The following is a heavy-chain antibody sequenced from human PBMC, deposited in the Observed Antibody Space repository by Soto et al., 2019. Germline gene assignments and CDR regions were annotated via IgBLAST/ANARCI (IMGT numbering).Heavy chain of an antibody. V-gene: IGHV1-46*03. D-gene: IGHD5-18*01. Sequence: ASVKVSCKASGYTFTSYYMHWVRQAPGQGLEWMGIINPSGGSTSYAQKFQGRVTMTRDTSTSTVYMELSSLRSEDTAVYYCSRVYPSDTRYGYVGNNWFDPWGQGTLVTVSS. CDR2: INPSGGST. J-gene: IGHJ5*02. CDR3: SRVYPSDTRYGYVGNNWFDP. CDR1: GYTFTSYY.